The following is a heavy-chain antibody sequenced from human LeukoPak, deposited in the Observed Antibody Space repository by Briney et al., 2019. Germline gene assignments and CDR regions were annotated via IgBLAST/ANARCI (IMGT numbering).Heavy chain of an antibody. V-gene: IGHV3-66*01. CDR2: IYSGGIT. J-gene: IGHJ4*02. D-gene: IGHD1-26*01. CDR3: ARDLGGGTYYVGSDN. Sequence: GSLRLSCAASGFTVSSSYISWVCQAPGRGLEWVSVIYSGGITYYADSVKGRFTISRDNSKNTLYLQMNSLRAEDTAVYYCARDLGGGTYYVGSDNWGQGTLVTVSS. CDR1: GFTVSSSY.